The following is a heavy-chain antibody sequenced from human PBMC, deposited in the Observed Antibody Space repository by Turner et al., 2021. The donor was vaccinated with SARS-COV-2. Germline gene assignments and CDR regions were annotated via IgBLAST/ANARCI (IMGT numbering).Heavy chain of an antibody. CDR3: AREKLGATTEALDY. Sequence: EVQLVESGGGLVQPGGSLRLSCAASGFTFSSYWMSWVRQAPGKGLGWVANIKQDGSEKYYVDTVKGRFTISRDNAKNSLYLQMNSLRAEDTAMYYCAREKLGATTEALDYWGQGTLVTVSS. CDR1: GFTFSSYW. V-gene: IGHV3-7*01. J-gene: IGHJ4*02. CDR2: IKQDGSEK. D-gene: IGHD1-26*01.